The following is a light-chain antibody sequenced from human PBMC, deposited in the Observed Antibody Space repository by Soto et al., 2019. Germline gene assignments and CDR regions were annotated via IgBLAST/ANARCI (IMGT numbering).Light chain of an antibody. CDR1: QDISTS. CDR2: AAS. CDR3: QHYDSYRLT. V-gene: IGKV1-16*01. Sequence: DIQMTQSPSSLSASVGDRVTFTCRANQDISTSLAWFQQKPGKAPKSLSYAASSLQSGVPSRFSGSGAGTDFSRTSSSLQPEDFANYYCQHYDSYRLTFGGGTKVEIK. J-gene: IGKJ4*01.